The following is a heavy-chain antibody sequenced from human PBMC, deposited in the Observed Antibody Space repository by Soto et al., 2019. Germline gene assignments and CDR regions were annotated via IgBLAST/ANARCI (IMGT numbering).Heavy chain of an antibody. J-gene: IGHJ5*02. V-gene: IGHV4-4*02. CDR1: GGSISGSNW. CDR2: IYHSGST. D-gene: IGHD3-3*01. Sequence: SETLSLTCAVSGGSISGSNWWSWVSQPPGKGLEWIGEIYHSGSTNYNPSLKSRVTISVDKSKNQFSLKLSSVTAADTAVYYCARDLCVTTDGWWFDPWGQGTLVTVSS. CDR3: ARDLCVTTDGWWFDP.